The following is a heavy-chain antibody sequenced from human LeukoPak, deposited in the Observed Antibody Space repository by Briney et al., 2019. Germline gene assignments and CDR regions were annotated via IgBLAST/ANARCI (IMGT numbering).Heavy chain of an antibody. CDR1: GGSISSYY. CDR2: IYYSGST. CDR3: ARQARYGMDI. V-gene: IGHV4-59*08. J-gene: IGHJ6*02. Sequence: SETLSLTCTVSGGSISSYYWSWIRQPPGKGLEWIGYIYYSGSTNYNPSLKSRVTISVDTSKNQFSLKLSSVTAADTAVYYCARQARYGMDIWGQGTTVTVSS.